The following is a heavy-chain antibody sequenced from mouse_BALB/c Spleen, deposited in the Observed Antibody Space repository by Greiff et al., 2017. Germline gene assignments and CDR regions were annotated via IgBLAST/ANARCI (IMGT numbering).Heavy chain of an antibody. V-gene: IGHV1-87*01. D-gene: IGHD1-1*01. J-gene: IGHJ2*01. CDR1: GYTFTSYW. Sequence: LQESGAELARPGASVKLSCNASGYTFTSYWMQWVKQRPGQGLEWIGAIYPGDGDTRYTQKFKGKATLTADKSSSTAYMQLSSLASEDSAVYYCARGFTTNFDYWGQGTTLTVSS. CDR2: IYPGDGDT. CDR3: ARGFTTNFDY.